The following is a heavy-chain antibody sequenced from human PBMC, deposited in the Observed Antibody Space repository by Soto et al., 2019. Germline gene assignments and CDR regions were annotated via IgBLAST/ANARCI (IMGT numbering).Heavy chain of an antibody. CDR1: GFTFSSYS. V-gene: IGHV3-21*01. J-gene: IGHJ6*02. CDR2: ISSSSSYI. D-gene: IGHD6-13*01. CDR3: ARDTPYSSSWYAIGLNYYYGMDV. Sequence: EVQLVESGGGLVKPGGSLRLSCAASGFTFSSYSMNWVRQAPGKGLEWVSSISSSSSYIYYADSVKGRFTISRDNAKNSLYLQMNSLRAEDTAVYYCARDTPYSSSWYAIGLNYYYGMDVWGQGTTVTVSS.